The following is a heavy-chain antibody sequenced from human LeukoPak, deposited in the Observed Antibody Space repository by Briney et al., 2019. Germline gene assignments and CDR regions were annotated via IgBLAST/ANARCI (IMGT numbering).Heavy chain of an antibody. CDR1: GYSFTSYW. J-gene: IGHJ4*02. CDR3: ARREVLSGFYPFDY. CDR2: IYPGDSDT. V-gene: IGHV5-51*01. D-gene: IGHD3-3*01. Sequence: GESLKISCKGSGYSFTSYWIAWVRQMPGKGLEWMGIIYPGDSDTRYSPSFQGQVTISADKSISTAYLRWSSLKASDTAMYYCARREVLSGFYPFDYWGQGTLVTVSS.